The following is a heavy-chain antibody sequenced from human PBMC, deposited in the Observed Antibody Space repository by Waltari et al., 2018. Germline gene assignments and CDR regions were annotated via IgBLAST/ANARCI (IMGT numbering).Heavy chain of an antibody. Sequence: EVQLLESGGGLVQPGVSLRLPCAAPGFTFSTYWVNWVRQTPGKGLEWVANIKPDGSEKYYVDSVKGRFTISRDNAKKSLYLQMNTLRVEDTAVYYCTTNWNYGDYWGQGTLVTVSS. CDR1: GFTFSTYW. D-gene: IGHD1-7*01. J-gene: IGHJ4*02. CDR2: IKPDGSEK. V-gene: IGHV3-7*01. CDR3: TTNWNYGDY.